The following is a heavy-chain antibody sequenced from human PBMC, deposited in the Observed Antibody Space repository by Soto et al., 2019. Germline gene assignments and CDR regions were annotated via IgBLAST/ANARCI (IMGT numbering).Heavy chain of an antibody. CDR2: ISSSSSYI. V-gene: IGHV3-21*01. CDR1: GFPFSSYS. CDR3: ERDGGYCSGGSCYYSYGMDV. Sequence: GGSLRLSCAASGFPFSSYSMNWVRQSPGKGLEWVSSISSSSSYIYYADSVKGRFTISRDNAKNSLYLQMNRLRAEDTAVYYCERDGGYCSGGSCYYSYGMDVWGQGTRVTVSS. J-gene: IGHJ6*02. D-gene: IGHD2-15*01.